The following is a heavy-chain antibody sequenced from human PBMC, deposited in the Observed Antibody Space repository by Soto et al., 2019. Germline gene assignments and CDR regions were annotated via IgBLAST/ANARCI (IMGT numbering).Heavy chain of an antibody. J-gene: IGHJ4*02. CDR2: IYYSGST. D-gene: IGHD3-3*01. CDR3: ASRPAARLTSSGRPKHFDY. V-gene: IGHV4-39*01. CDR1: GGSISSSSYY. Sequence: SETLSLTCTVSGGSISSSSYYWGWIRQPPGKGLEWIGSIYYSGSTYYNPSLKSRVTISVDTSKNQFSLKLSSVTAADTAVYYCASRPAARLTSSGRPKHFDYWGQGTLVTVSS.